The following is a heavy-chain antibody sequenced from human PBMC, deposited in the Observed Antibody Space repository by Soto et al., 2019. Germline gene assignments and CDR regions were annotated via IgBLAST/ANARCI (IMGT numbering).Heavy chain of an antibody. CDR1: GFTFNAHA. CDR2: ISGDGKTT. J-gene: IGHJ6*02. Sequence: EVQVLESGGGLLQPGGSLRLSCVASGFTFNAHAMTWVRQGPGMGLEWTSTISGDGKTTHYADSVKGRFTVSRDNSKNTLSLQMNSRRAEDTATYDGVKDWTGNKCPCLDVWGQGTTVTVSS. V-gene: IGHV3-23*01. CDR3: VKDWTGNKCPCLDV. D-gene: IGHD2-8*02.